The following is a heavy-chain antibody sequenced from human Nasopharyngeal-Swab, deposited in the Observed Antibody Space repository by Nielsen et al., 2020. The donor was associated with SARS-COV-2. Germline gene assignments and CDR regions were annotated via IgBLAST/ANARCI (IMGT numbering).Heavy chain of an antibody. CDR1: GFTFSDYY. D-gene: IGHD6-13*01. CDR3: ARDSQYSSSWYLIDY. Sequence: GESLKISCAASGFTFSDYYMSWIRQAPGKGLEWVSYISSSGSTIYYADSVKGRFTLSRDNAKNSLYLQMNSLRAEDTAVYYCARDSQYSSSWYLIDYWGQGTLVTVSS. J-gene: IGHJ4*02. V-gene: IGHV3-11*04. CDR2: ISSSGSTI.